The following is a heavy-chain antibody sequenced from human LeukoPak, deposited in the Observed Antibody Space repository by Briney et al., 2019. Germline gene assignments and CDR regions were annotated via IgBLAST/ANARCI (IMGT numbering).Heavy chain of an antibody. V-gene: IGHV3-74*01. CDR3: GRYSTVTEHDAFDI. D-gene: IGHD4-17*01. CDR1: GFTFSSYW. CDR2: INSDGSST. Sequence: PGGSLRLSCAASGFTFSSYWMHWVRQAPGKGLVWVSRINSDGSSTSYADSVKGRFTISRDNAKNTLYLQMNSLRAEDTAVYYCGRYSTVTEHDAFDIWGQGTMVTVSS. J-gene: IGHJ3*02.